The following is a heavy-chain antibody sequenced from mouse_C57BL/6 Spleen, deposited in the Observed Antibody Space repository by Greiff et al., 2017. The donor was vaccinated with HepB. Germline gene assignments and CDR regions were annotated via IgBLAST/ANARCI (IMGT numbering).Heavy chain of an antibody. CDR2: IYPRSGNT. J-gene: IGHJ1*03. V-gene: IGHV1-81*01. D-gene: IGHD2-2*01. Sequence: QVQLQQSGAELARPGASVKLSCKASGYTFTSYGISWVKQRTGQGLEWIGEIYPRSGNTYYNEKFKGKATLTADKSSSTAYMELRSLTSEDSAVYFCARRDGYEYFDVWGTGTTVTVSS. CDR1: GYTFTSYG. CDR3: ARRDGYEYFDV.